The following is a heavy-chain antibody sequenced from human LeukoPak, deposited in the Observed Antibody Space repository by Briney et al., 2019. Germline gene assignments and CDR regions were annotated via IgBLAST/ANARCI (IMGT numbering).Heavy chain of an antibody. V-gene: IGHV3-23*01. Sequence: PGGSLRLSCAASGFTFSSNSMTWVRQTPGKGLEWVSGISGSGDSTFYADSAKGRFTISRDNSRNTLYLQMSSLRPEDTAVYYCTKWSGFGDDWGQGTLVTVSS. CDR1: GFTFSSNS. CDR2: ISGSGDST. CDR3: TKWSGFGDD. J-gene: IGHJ4*02. D-gene: IGHD3-10*01.